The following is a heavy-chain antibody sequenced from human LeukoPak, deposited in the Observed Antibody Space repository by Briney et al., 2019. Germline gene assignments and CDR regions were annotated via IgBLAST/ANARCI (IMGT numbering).Heavy chain of an antibody. V-gene: IGHV3-23*01. CDR3: AKDWSFNYGTHYGMDV. J-gene: IGHJ6*02. CDR2: ISCSGTYT. D-gene: IGHD3-10*01. CDR1: GFTFNNYA. Sequence: GGSLRLSCAASGFTFNNYAMNWVRQAPGKGLEWVSGISCSGTYTYYADSVRGRFTISRDNSDNTLYLQMNSLRADDTAEYYCAKDWSFNYGTHYGMDVWGQGTTVTVSS.